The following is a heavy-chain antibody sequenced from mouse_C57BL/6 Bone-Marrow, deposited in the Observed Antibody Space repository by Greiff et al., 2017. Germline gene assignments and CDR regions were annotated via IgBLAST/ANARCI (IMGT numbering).Heavy chain of an antibody. CDR3: ARSYYSNYVSMDY. CDR2: IWSDGST. D-gene: IGHD2-5*01. CDR1: GFSLTSYG. Sequence: QVQLQQSGPGLVAPSQSLSITCTVSGFSLTSYGVHWVRQPPGQGLEWLVVIWSDGSTTYNSALKSRLSISKDNSKSQVFLKMNSLQTDDTAMYDCARSYYSNYVSMDYWGQGTSVTVSS. V-gene: IGHV2-6*03. J-gene: IGHJ4*01.